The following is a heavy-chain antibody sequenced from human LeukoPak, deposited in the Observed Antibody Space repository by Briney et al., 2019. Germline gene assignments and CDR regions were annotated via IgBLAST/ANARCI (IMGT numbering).Heavy chain of an antibody. Sequence: SETLSLTCTVSGGSINSNSYYWGWIRQPPGKGLEYIGSIYYSGSTYYNPSLKSRVTISVDTSKNQFSLKLSSVTAADTAVYYCARTRALRYFGAFDIWGQGTMVTVSS. CDR1: GGSINSNSYY. CDR3: ARTRALRYFGAFDI. CDR2: IYYSGST. V-gene: IGHV4-39*01. J-gene: IGHJ3*02. D-gene: IGHD3-9*01.